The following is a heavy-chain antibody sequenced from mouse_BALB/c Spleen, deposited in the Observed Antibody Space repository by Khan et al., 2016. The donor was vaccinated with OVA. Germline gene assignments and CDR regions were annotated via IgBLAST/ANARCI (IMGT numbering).Heavy chain of an antibody. CDR3: ARGGAAYYKNDGGAMDY. V-gene: IGHV9-4*02. D-gene: IGHD2-12*01. Sequence: QIQLVQSGPELKRPGETVRISCKASGYTFTNAGMQWVQKMPGKGLKWIGWINTHSGVPKYAEAFKGRFAFSLDTYATTAYLQITNLKNEDTATYFCARGGAAYYKNDGGAMDYWGQGPSVTVAS. CDR2: INTHSGVP. J-gene: IGHJ4*01. CDR1: GYTFTNAG.